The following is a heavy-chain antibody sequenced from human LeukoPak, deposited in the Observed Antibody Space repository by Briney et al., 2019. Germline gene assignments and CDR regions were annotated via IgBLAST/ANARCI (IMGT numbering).Heavy chain of an antibody. V-gene: IGHV4-34*01. CDR1: GGSFSGYY. D-gene: IGHD1-26*01. CDR3: ARQGLIVGTTD. J-gene: IGHJ4*02. CDR2: INHSGGT. Sequence: SETLSLTCAVYGGSFSGYYWSWIRQPPGKGLEWIGEINHSGGTNYNASLKSRVTISVDKSKNQFSLKLYSVTAADTAVCYCARQGLIVGTTDWGQGTLVTVSS.